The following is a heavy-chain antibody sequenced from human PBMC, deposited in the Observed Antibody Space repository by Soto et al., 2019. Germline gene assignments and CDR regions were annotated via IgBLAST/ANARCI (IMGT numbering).Heavy chain of an antibody. CDR2: ISSSSSTI. Sequence: PGGSLRLSCAASGFTFSSYSMNWVRQAPGKGLEWVSYISSSSSTIYYADSVKGRFTISRDNAKNSLYLQMNSLRDEDTAVYYCARDDGYCSSTSCRNNYGMDVWGQGTTVTVSS. V-gene: IGHV3-48*02. CDR1: GFTFSSYS. D-gene: IGHD2-2*01. CDR3: ARDDGYCSSTSCRNNYGMDV. J-gene: IGHJ6*02.